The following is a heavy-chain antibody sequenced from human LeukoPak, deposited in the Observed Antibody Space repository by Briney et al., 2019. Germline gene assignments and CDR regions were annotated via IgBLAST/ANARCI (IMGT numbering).Heavy chain of an antibody. CDR3: ARERYYYGSGSLLDY. CDR1: GFTFSSYA. V-gene: IGHV3-23*01. Sequence: GGSLRLSCAASGFTFSSYAMSWVRQAPGKGLEWVSAISGSGGSTYYADSVKGRFTISRDNAKNTLYLQMNSLRAEDTAVYYCARERYYYGSGSLLDYWGQGTLVTVSS. D-gene: IGHD3-10*01. CDR2: ISGSGGST. J-gene: IGHJ4*02.